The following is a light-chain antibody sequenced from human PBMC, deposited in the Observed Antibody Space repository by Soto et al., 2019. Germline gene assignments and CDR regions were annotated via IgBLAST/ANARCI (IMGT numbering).Light chain of an antibody. Sequence: EIVMTQSPATLSVSPGERATLSCRASQSVSSNLAWYQQKPGQAPRLLIYGASTRATGIPARFSGSGSGTEFTLTISSLQSEDFAVYYCQQYNNWPPYLTFGQGTKLEIK. CDR3: QQYNNWPPYLT. J-gene: IGKJ2*01. CDR2: GAS. V-gene: IGKV3-15*01. CDR1: QSVSSN.